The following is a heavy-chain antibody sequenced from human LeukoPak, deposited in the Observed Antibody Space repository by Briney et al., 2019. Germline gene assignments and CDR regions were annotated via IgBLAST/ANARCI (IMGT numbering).Heavy chain of an antibody. CDR3: ARLLRVGYCSTTTCNWFDP. CDR1: GGSFSGYY. D-gene: IGHD2-2*03. J-gene: IGHJ5*02. CDR2: IYYSGST. V-gene: IGHV4-34*01. Sequence: SETLSLTCAVYGGSFSGYYWGWIRQPPGKGLEWIGSIYYSGSTYYNPSLKSRVTISVDTSKNQFSLKLSSVTAADTAVYYCARLLRVGYCSTTTCNWFDPWGQGTLVTVSS.